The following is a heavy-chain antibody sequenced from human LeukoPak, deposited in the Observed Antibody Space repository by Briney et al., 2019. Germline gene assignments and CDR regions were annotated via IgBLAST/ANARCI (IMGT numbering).Heavy chain of an antibody. Sequence: SETLSLTCAVYGGSFGGYYWSWIRQPPGKGLEWIGEINHSGNTNYNPSLKSRVTMSVDTSKNQFSLNLRSVTAADTAVYYCARVRPYSSSYGGMDVWGQGTTVTVSS. D-gene: IGHD6-13*01. CDR2: INHSGNT. CDR1: GGSFGGYY. V-gene: IGHV4-34*01. CDR3: ARVRPYSSSYGGMDV. J-gene: IGHJ6*02.